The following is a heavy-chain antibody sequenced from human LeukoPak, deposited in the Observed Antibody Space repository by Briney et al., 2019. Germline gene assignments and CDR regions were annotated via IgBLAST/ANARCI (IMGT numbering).Heavy chain of an antibody. CDR1: GGSISSGGYY. V-gene: IGHV4-30-2*01. CDR2: IYHSGST. Sequence: SETLSLTCTVSGGSISSGGYYWSWIRQPPGKGLEWIGYIYHSGSTYYNPSLKSRVTISVDRSKNQFSLKLSSVTAADTAVYYCARDPDTGRGAFDIWGQGTMVTVSS. J-gene: IGHJ3*02. D-gene: IGHD1-14*01. CDR3: ARDPDTGRGAFDI.